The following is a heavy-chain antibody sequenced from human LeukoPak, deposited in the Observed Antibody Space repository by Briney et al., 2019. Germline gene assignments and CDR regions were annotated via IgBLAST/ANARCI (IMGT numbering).Heavy chain of an antibody. Sequence: PSETLSLTCSVSGGSTRSGRHHWAWVRQPPGKGLEFIGSLDESGRPYYNAPLKSRVTISEDSSGKQFSLNLSSVTAADTAVYYCARDLGGYPFFMDVWGRGTTVIVSS. V-gene: IGHV4-39*07. CDR2: LDESGRP. D-gene: IGHD2-15*01. CDR3: ARDLGGYPFFMDV. CDR1: GGSTRSGRHH. J-gene: IGHJ6*03.